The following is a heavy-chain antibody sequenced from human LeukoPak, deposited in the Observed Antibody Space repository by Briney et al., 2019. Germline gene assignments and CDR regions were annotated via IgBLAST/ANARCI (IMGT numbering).Heavy chain of an antibody. V-gene: IGHV4-34*01. CDR1: GGSISSYY. CDR2: INHSGST. CDR3: ARGLGFGVAFFDY. D-gene: IGHD3-3*01. Sequence: PSETLSLTCTVSGGSISSYYWSWIRQPPGKGLEWIGEINHSGSTNYNPSLKSRVTISVDTSKNQFSLKLSSVTAADTAVYYCARGLGFGVAFFDYWGQGTLVTVSS. J-gene: IGHJ4*02.